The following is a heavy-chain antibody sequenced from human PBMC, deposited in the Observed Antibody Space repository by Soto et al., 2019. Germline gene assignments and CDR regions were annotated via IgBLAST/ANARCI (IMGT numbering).Heavy chain of an antibody. CDR3: ARGPRNWGVDY. D-gene: IGHD7-27*01. Sequence: QEQLVQSGAEVKKPGASVKVSCKATAYTFTSYDINWVRQATGQDFEWMGWMNPNNGNTAYAQKFQGRVTMTRDTSKSTAFMELSSLTSEDTAVYYCARGPRNWGVDYWAQGTLVTVSS. V-gene: IGHV1-8*01. CDR1: AYTFTSYD. J-gene: IGHJ4*02. CDR2: MNPNNGNT.